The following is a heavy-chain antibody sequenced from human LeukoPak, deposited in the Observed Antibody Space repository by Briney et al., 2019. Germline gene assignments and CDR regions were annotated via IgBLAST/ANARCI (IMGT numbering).Heavy chain of an antibody. J-gene: IGHJ4*02. CDR3: ARDGGAWIQLWLFDY. CDR1: GYTFTSYY. D-gene: IGHD5-18*01. Sequence: ASVKVSCKASGYTFTSYYMHWVRQAPGQGLEWMGIINPSGGSTSYAQKFQGRVTMTRDMSTSTVYMELSSLRSEDTAVYYCARDGGAWIQLWLFDYWGQGTLVTVSS. CDR2: INPSGGST. V-gene: IGHV1-46*01.